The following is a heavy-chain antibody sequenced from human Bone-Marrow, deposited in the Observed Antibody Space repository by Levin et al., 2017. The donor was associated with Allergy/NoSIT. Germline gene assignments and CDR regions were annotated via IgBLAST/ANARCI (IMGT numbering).Heavy chain of an antibody. CDR3: AKEPARFSMIVERAWLDP. D-gene: IGHD3-22*01. Sequence: ASVKVSCEASGFIFRDYAMDWVRQAPGKGLEWVSSISGVGDTYYADSVKGRFTISRDNSKNTLFLHMNTLTVEDTAVYYCAKEPARFSMIVERAWLDPWGQGTLVTVSS. CDR2: ISGVGDT. V-gene: IGHV3-23*01. J-gene: IGHJ5*02. CDR1: GFIFRDYA.